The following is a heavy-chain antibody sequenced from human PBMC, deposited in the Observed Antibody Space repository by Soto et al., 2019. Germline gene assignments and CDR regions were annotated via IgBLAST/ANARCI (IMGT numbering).Heavy chain of an antibody. D-gene: IGHD3-10*01. J-gene: IGHJ4*02. CDR3: AYGSGSYLHYFEY. CDR2: VDPEESET. Sequence: VKVSFKVSWYTFTYHYVHWVQQAPGKGLEWLGLVDPEESETIYAEKFQGRVTITADTSTDTAYMELRSLRSEDTGVYYCAYGSGSYLHYFEYWGQGTLVTVSS. CDR1: WYTFTYHY. V-gene: IGHV1-69-2*01.